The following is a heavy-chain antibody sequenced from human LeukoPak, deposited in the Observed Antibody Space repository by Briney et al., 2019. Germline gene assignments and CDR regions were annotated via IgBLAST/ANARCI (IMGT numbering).Heavy chain of an antibody. V-gene: IGHV4-34*01. Sequence: SETLSLTCAVYGGSFSGYYWSWIRQPPGKGLEWIGEINHSGSTSYNPSLKSRVTISVDTSKNQFSLKLSSVTAADTAVYYCARRMTTATAGYYYYMDVWGKGTTVTVSS. CDR2: INHSGST. CDR1: GGSFSGYY. CDR3: ARRMTTATAGYYYYMDV. D-gene: IGHD4-11*01. J-gene: IGHJ6*03.